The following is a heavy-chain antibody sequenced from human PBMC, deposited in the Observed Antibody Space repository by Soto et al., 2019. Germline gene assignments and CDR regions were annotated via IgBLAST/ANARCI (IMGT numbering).Heavy chain of an antibody. CDR2: ISAYNGNT. Sequence: ASVKVSCKASGYTFTSYGISWVRQAPGQGLEWMGWISAYNGNTNYAQKLQGRVTMTTDTSTSTAYMELRSLRSDDTAVYYCAIELVPAAIACMDVWGQGTTVTVSS. D-gene: IGHD2-2*02. J-gene: IGHJ6*02. CDR3: AIELVPAAIACMDV. CDR1: GYTFTSYG. V-gene: IGHV1-18*04.